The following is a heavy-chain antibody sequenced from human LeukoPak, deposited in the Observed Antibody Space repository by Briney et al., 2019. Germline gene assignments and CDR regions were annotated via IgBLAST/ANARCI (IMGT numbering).Heavy chain of an antibody. J-gene: IGHJ4*02. D-gene: IGHD3-22*01. CDR3: TRGWGYYEYFFDY. Sequence: GRFTISRDDSKSIAYLQMNSLKTEDTAVYYCTRGWGYYEYFFDYLGQGTLVTVSS. V-gene: IGHV3-49*02.